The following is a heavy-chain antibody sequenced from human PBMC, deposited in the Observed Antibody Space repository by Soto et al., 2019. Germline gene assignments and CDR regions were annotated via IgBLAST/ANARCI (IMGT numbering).Heavy chain of an antibody. J-gene: IGHJ4*02. V-gene: IGHV1-69*08. D-gene: IGHD2-15*01. CDR3: ARDRGYCSGGSCYSADY. CDR2: IIPILGIA. CDR1: GGTFSSYT. Sequence: QVQLVQSGAEVKKPGSSVKVSCKASGGTFSSYTISWVRQAPGQGLEWMGRIIPILGIANYAQKFQGRVTITADKSTSTAYMELSSLRSEDTAVYYCARDRGYCSGGSCYSADYWGQGTLVTVSS.